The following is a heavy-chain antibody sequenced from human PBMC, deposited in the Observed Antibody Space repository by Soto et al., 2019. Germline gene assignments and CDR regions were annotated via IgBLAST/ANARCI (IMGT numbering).Heavy chain of an antibody. CDR1: GFTFSTYA. Sequence: GGSLRLSCAASGFTFSTYAMSWVRQAPGKGLEWVSANSGSGVDTYYAGSVKGRFTISRDNSKNTLYLQMNSLRAEDTAVYYCASSNCWSLFQHWGQGTLVTAPQ. J-gene: IGHJ1*01. CDR3: ASSNCWSLFQH. V-gene: IGHV3-23*01. D-gene: IGHD6-13*01. CDR2: NSGSGVDT.